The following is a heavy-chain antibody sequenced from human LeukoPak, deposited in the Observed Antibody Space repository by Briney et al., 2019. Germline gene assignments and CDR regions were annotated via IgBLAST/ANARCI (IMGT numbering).Heavy chain of an antibody. J-gene: IGHJ4*02. D-gene: IGHD6-19*01. V-gene: IGHV1-69*05. CDR2: IIPIFGTA. Sequence: GASVKVSCKASGGTFSSYAISWVRQAPGQGLEWMGGIIPIFGTANYAQKFQGRVTITTDESTSTAYMELSSLRSEDTAVYYCARPSSGWSGLDYWGQGTLVTVSS. CDR1: GGTFSSYA. CDR3: ARPSSGWSGLDY.